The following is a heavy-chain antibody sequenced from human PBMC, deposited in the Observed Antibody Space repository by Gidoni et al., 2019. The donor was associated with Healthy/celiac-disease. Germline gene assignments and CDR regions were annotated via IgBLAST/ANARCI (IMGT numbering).Heavy chain of an antibody. J-gene: IGHJ4*02. CDR1: GFIFSRYS. Sequence: EVQLVESGGGLVKPGGSLRLSCAAPGFIFSRYSMNWVRQAPGKGLEWVSSISSGSNYIYYADSVKGRFTISRDNAKNSLYLQMNSLRAEDTAVYYCARDNEAYCGGDCPSTLDHWGQGTLVTVSS. V-gene: IGHV3-21*01. CDR2: ISSGSNYI. D-gene: IGHD2-21*01. CDR3: ARDNEAYCGGDCPSTLDH.